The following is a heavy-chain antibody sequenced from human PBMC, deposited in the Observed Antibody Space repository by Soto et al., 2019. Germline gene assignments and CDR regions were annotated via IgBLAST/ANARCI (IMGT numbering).Heavy chain of an antibody. Sequence: QVQLVQSGAEMKKPGSSVKVSCQSSGGTFNTYAMNWVRQAPGQGPEWMGDISPMFGAANYAPKFQGRVTITADESTGTSYMQLSSLTSEDTALYFCAREVQVHTPAFVYWGQGTRLTVSS. D-gene: IGHD3-10*01. CDR3: AREVQVHTPAFVY. V-gene: IGHV1-69*19. J-gene: IGHJ4*02. CDR2: ISPMFGAA. CDR1: GGTFNTYA.